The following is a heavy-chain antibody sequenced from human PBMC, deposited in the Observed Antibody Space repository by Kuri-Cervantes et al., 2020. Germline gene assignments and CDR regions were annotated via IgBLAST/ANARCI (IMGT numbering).Heavy chain of an antibody. V-gene: IGHV3-11*01. CDR3: ARDLTIFGVVPYYGMDV. Sequence: GESLKISCAASGFTFSDYYMSWIRQAPGKGLEWVSYISSSGSTIYYADPVKGRFTISRDNAKNSLYLQMNSLRAEDAAVYYCARDLTIFGVVPYYGMDVWGQGTTVTVSS. J-gene: IGHJ6*02. CDR1: GFTFSDYY. CDR2: ISSSGSTI. D-gene: IGHD3-3*01.